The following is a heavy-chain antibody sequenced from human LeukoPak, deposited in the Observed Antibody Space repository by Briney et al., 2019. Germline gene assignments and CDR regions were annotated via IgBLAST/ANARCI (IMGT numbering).Heavy chain of an antibody. D-gene: IGHD3-10*01. CDR3: ARQRGASGTVNWFDP. V-gene: IGHV5-51*01. J-gene: IGHJ5*02. CDR2: IYPDDSDT. Sequence: GESLKISCETSGYNFTTYWIGWVRQRPGTGLEWVGAIYPDDSDTRYSPSFQGQVAISADRSIRTAYLKWNSLKASGTGMYCARQRGASGTVNWFDPWGQGTLVTVSS. CDR1: GYNFTTYW.